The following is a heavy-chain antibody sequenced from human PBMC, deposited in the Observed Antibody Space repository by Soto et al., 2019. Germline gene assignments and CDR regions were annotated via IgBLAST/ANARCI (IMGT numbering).Heavy chain of an antibody. CDR3: ARAGDGGYDYEWGSDQYYFDY. Sequence: EVQLVESGGGLVKPGGSLRLSCAASGFTFSSYSMNWVHQAPGKGLEWVSSISSSSSYIYYADSVKGRFTISRDNAKNSLYLQMNSLRAEDTAVYYCARAGDGGYDYEWGSDQYYFDYWGQGTLVTVSS. D-gene: IGHD5-12*01. J-gene: IGHJ4*02. V-gene: IGHV3-21*01. CDR2: ISSSSSYI. CDR1: GFTFSSYS.